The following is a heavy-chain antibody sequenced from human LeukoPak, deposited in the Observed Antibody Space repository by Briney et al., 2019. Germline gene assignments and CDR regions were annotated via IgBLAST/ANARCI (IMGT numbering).Heavy chain of an antibody. CDR3: ARGPGAFDI. J-gene: IGHJ3*02. Sequence: GGSLRLSCVASGFMFSSYWMNWVRQAPGKGLVLVSRINSDGSSTSYAASVKGRFTISRDNAKNTLFLQMNSLRAEDTAVYYCARGPGAFDIWGQGTMVTVSS. D-gene: IGHD2-2*01. CDR2: INSDGSST. V-gene: IGHV3-74*01. CDR1: GFMFSSYW.